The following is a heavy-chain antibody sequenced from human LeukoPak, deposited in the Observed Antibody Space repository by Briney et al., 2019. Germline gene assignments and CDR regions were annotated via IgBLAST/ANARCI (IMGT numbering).Heavy chain of an antibody. CDR1: GGSISSSSYY. D-gene: IGHD1-26*01. CDR2: IYYSGST. CDR3: AREVEVGASREFDY. V-gene: IGHV4-39*07. Sequence: SETLSLTCTVSGGSISSSSYYWGWIRQPPGKGLEWIGSIYYSGSTYYNPSLKSRVTISVDTSKNQFSLKLSSVTAADTAVYYCAREVEVGASREFDYWGQGTLVTVSS. J-gene: IGHJ4*02.